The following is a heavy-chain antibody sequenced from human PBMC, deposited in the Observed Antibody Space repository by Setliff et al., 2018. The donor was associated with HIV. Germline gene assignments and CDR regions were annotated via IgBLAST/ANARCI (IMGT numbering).Heavy chain of an antibody. CDR2: INHSGST. CDR1: GGSFSDYY. CDR3: ARYRRFADYIDV. Sequence: PSETLSLTCAVYGGSFSDYYWSWIRQPPGKGLEWIGEINHSGSTNYNPSLKSRVTMSLDTSMNQFSLKLTSVTAADTALYYCARYRRFADYIDVWGKGTTVTVSS. D-gene: IGHD1-26*01. J-gene: IGHJ6*03. V-gene: IGHV4-34*01.